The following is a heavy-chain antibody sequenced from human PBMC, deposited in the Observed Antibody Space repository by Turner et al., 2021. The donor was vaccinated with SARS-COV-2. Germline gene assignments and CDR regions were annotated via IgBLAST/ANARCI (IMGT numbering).Heavy chain of an antibody. J-gene: IGHJ4*02. CDR3: ARGEVGYCSGGRCYSRSD. D-gene: IGHD2-15*01. CDR2: IIPICGTA. Sequence: VELGKSGGGVRKHGSSVKVSFKASGGTFSSYAISWVRQAPGQGLEWMGGIIPICGTANYAQKFQGRVTITADESTSTAYMELSSLRSEDTAVYYCARGEVGYCSGGRCYSRSDWGQGTLVTVSS. CDR1: GGTFSSYA. V-gene: IGHV1-69*01.